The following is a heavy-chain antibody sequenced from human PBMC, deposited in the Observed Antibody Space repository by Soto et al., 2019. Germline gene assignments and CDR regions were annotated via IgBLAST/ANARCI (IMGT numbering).Heavy chain of an antibody. CDR1: GYTFTSYG. CDR2: ISAYNGNT. V-gene: IGHV1-18*01. Sequence: QVQLVQSGAEVKKPGASVKVSCKASGYTFTSYGISWVRQAPGQGLEWMGWISAYNGNTNYAQKLQGRVTMTTDTSTSTAYVELRSLRSDDTAVYYCARDQRSGSSTRSDFDYWGQGTLVTVSS. D-gene: IGHD1-26*01. J-gene: IGHJ4*02. CDR3: ARDQRSGSSTRSDFDY.